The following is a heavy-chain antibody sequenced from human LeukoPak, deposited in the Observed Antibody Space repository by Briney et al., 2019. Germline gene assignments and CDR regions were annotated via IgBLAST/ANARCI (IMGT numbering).Heavy chain of an antibody. D-gene: IGHD5-18*01. Sequence: GGSLRLSCAASGFIFGDYWMTWVRQAPGKGLEWVANIHKDGSEKYYVDSVKGRFSITRDNPKNSLFLHMNSLRAEDSAVYYCARYGYGYGTPFDYWGQGTLVTVSS. V-gene: IGHV3-7*04. J-gene: IGHJ4*02. CDR2: IHKDGSEK. CDR3: ARYGYGYGTPFDY. CDR1: GFIFGDYW.